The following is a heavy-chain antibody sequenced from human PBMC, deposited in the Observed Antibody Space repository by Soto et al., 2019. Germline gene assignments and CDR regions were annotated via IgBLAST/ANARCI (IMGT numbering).Heavy chain of an antibody. Sequence: SETLSLTCPVSGGSISSGGYYWSLIRQHPGKGLEWIGYIYYSGSTYYNPSLKSRVTISVDTSKNQFSLKLSSVTAADTAVYYCARDGIVVVPAAHQDAFDIWGQGTMVTVSS. CDR2: IYYSGST. J-gene: IGHJ3*02. CDR1: GGSISSGGYY. V-gene: IGHV4-31*03. CDR3: ARDGIVVVPAAHQDAFDI. D-gene: IGHD2-2*01.